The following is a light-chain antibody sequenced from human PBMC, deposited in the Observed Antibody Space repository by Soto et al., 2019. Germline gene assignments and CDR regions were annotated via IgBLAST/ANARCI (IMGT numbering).Light chain of an antibody. Sequence: QSALTQPASVSGSPGQSITISCTGTSSDVGGYNYVSWYQQHPGKAPKLMIYEVSNRPSGVSNRFXGSKSGNTASLXISGXQAEDEADYYCSSYTSSSTRVFGGGTKLTVL. J-gene: IGLJ3*02. CDR3: SSYTSSSTRV. CDR2: EVS. CDR1: SSDVGGYNY. V-gene: IGLV2-14*01.